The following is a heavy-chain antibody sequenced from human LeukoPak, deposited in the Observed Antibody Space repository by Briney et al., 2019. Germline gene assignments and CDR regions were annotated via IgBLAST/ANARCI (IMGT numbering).Heavy chain of an antibody. Sequence: PGGSLRLSCAASGFTFSSYSMNWVRQAPGKGLEWVSSISSSSSYIYYADSVKGRFTISRDNAKNSLYLQMNSLRAEDTAVYYCARAAEDDSGSYYGKHGLDYWGQGTLVTVSS. CDR3: ARAAEDDSGSYYGKHGLDY. D-gene: IGHD1-26*01. J-gene: IGHJ4*02. V-gene: IGHV3-21*01. CDR2: ISSSSSYI. CDR1: GFTFSSYS.